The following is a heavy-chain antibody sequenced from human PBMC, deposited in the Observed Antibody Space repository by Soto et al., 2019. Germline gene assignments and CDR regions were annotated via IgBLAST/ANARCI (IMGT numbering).Heavy chain of an antibody. J-gene: IGHJ6*02. Sequence: DVQLLESGGHLVQPGGSLRLSCAASGFTFSSYPMSWVRQAPGKGLEWVSSVSAGGELTYHSDSVKGRFTISRDNSNNALLLQTNSLRIEDTALYYCARGDRGGSGSPASYYYSGLDVWGQGATVTVS. CDR2: VSAGGELT. V-gene: IGHV3-23*01. CDR3: ARGDRGGSGSPASYYYSGLDV. CDR1: GFTFSSYP. D-gene: IGHD3-10*01.